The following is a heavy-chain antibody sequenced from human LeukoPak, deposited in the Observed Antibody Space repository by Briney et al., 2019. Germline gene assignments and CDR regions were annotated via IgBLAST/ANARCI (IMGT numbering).Heavy chain of an antibody. CDR1: GFTFNSYW. Sequence: GGSLRLSCAATGFTFNSYWRNWVRQAPGKGLEWVANIKQDGAEKYYVDSVKGRFTISRDNAKNSLYLQMNSLRAEDTAVYYCARGGIWGQGTMVTVSS. CDR3: ARGGI. V-gene: IGHV3-7*01. CDR2: IKQDGAEK. J-gene: IGHJ3*02.